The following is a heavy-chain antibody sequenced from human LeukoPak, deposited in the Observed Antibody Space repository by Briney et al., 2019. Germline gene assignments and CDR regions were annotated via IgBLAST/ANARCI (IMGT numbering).Heavy chain of an antibody. CDR3: ARSLSYCSSTSCPPHWFDP. V-gene: IGHV4-38-2*02. CDR2: IYHSGST. D-gene: IGHD2-2*01. J-gene: IGHJ5*02. Sequence: SETLSLTCTVSGYSISSGYYWGWIRQPPGKGLEWIGSIYHSGSTYYNPSLKSRVTISVDTSKNQFSLKLSSVTAADTAVYYCARSLSYCSSTSCPPHWFDPWGQGTLVTVSS. CDR1: GYSISSGYY.